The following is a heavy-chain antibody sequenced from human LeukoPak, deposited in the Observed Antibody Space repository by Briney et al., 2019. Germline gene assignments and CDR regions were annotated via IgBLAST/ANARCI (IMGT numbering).Heavy chain of an antibody. D-gene: IGHD3-10*01. CDR1: GFTFSSYA. V-gene: IGHV3-23*01. Sequence: GGSLRLSCAASGFTFSSYAMSWVRQAPGKGLEWISDISGSGGSTYYADSVKGRFTISRDNSKNTLYLQMSSLRAEDTAVYYCAKEIMESAMVLPFDYWGQGTLVTVSS. J-gene: IGHJ4*02. CDR3: AKEIMESAMVLPFDY. CDR2: ISGSGGST.